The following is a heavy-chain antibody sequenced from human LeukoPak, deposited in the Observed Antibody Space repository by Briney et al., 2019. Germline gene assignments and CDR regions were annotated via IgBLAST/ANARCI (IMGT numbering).Heavy chain of an antibody. J-gene: IGHJ4*02. CDR1: GGSFSGYY. CDR2: INHSGST. D-gene: IGHD1-26*01. Sequence: SETLSLTCAVYGGSFSGYYWSWIRQPPGKGLEWIGEINHSGSTNYNPSLKSRVTISVDTSKNQFSLKLSSVTAADTAVYYCARGYGSYYPFDYWGQGTLVTVSS. CDR3: ARGYGSYYPFDY. V-gene: IGHV4-34*01.